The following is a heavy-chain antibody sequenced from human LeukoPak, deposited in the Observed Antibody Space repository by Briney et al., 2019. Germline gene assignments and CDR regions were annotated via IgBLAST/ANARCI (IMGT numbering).Heavy chain of an antibody. CDR2: INHSGST. V-gene: IGHV4-34*01. CDR1: GGSFSGYY. Sequence: SETVSLTCAVYGGSFSGYYWSWIRQPPGKGLEWIGEINHSGSTNYNPSLKSRVTISVDTSKNQFSLKLSSVTAADTAVYYCARGVGYCSGGSCYDNWGHGNLVSVSS. CDR3: ARGVGYCSGGSCYDN. J-gene: IGHJ4*01. D-gene: IGHD2-15*01.